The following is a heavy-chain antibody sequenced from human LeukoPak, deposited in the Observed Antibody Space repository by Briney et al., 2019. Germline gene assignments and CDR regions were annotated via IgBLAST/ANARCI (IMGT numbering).Heavy chain of an antibody. CDR3: ARGRGIAAAGDSDY. Sequence: ASVKVSCKASGYTFTSYDINWVRQATGQGLEWMGWMNPNSGNTGYAQKFQGRVTMTRNTSISTAYMELSSPRSEDTAVYYCARGRGIAAAGDSDYWGQGTLVTVSS. J-gene: IGHJ4*02. CDR1: GYTFTSYD. CDR2: MNPNSGNT. V-gene: IGHV1-8*01. D-gene: IGHD6-13*01.